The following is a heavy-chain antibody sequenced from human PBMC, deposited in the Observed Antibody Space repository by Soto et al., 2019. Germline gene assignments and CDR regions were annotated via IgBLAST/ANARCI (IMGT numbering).Heavy chain of an antibody. V-gene: IGHV3-23*01. Sequence: EVQLLESGGGLVQPGGSLRLSCAASGFTFSSYAMSWVRQAPGKWLEWVSVISGSGDSTYYADSVRGRFTMSIDNSKNTLYLQMNSLRAEDTAVYYCAKDRDGTAAGPTKFYGMDVWGQGTTVTVSS. CDR2: ISGSGDST. J-gene: IGHJ6*02. D-gene: IGHD6-13*01. CDR1: GFTFSSYA. CDR3: AKDRDGTAAGPTKFYGMDV.